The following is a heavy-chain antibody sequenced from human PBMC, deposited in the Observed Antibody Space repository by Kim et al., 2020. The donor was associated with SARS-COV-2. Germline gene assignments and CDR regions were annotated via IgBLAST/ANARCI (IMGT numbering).Heavy chain of an antibody. CDR1: GFTFSSYA. CDR3: AKARGRWFGELPIDY. V-gene: IGHV3-23*01. J-gene: IGHJ4*02. CDR2: ISGSGGCT. D-gene: IGHD3-10*01. Sequence: GGSLRLSCAASGFTFSSYAISWVRPAPGKGLEWVSAISGSGGCTYYADTVKGRFTISRDNSKKTLHPPMNSLGAGDTAVYYCAKARGRWFGELPIDYWGQGTLVTLSS.